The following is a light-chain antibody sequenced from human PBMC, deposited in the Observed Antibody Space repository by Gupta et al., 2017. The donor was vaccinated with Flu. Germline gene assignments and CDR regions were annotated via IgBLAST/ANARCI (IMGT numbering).Light chain of an antibody. CDR1: SYNIGSNT. Sequence: QSVLTQPPSASGTPGQRVTISCSGSSYNIGSNTVNWYQQLPGTAPKLLLYSNNKRPSGVPDRFSGSKSGTSAALAISGLPSEDEADYYCAAWDDSLNGHWVFGGGTKLTVL. CDR2: SNN. CDR3: AAWDDSLNGHWV. J-gene: IGLJ3*02. V-gene: IGLV1-44*01.